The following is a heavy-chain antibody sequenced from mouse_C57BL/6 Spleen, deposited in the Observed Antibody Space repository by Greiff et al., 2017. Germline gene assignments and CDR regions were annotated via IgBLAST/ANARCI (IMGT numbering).Heavy chain of an antibody. CDR1: GYTFTSYW. CDR3: ASFYYYGSSYGDY. Sequence: VQLVESGAELVKPGASVKLSCKASGYTFTSYWMHWVKQRPGRGLEWIGRIDPNSGGTKYNEKFKSKATLTVDKPSSTAYMQLSSLTSEDSAVYYCASFYYYGSSYGDYWGQGTTLTVSS. V-gene: IGHV1-72*01. D-gene: IGHD1-1*01. J-gene: IGHJ2*01. CDR2: IDPNSGGT.